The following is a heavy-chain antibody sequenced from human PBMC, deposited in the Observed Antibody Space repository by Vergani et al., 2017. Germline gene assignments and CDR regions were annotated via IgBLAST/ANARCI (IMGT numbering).Heavy chain of an antibody. V-gene: IGHV3-20*04. CDR1: GFTFNDYG. D-gene: IGHD4-23*01. CDR2: ISYNGDRA. J-gene: IGHJ4*02. CDR3: ARDENYGGQYFDS. Sequence: EVQLVESGGSLVRPGGSLRLSCAVSGFTFNDYGMTWVRQTPGKGLEWVSIISYNGDRATYRDSVKGRFTVSRDSAKNSLYLQMNNLRAEDTALYYCARDENYGGQYFDSWGQGTLVTVSS.